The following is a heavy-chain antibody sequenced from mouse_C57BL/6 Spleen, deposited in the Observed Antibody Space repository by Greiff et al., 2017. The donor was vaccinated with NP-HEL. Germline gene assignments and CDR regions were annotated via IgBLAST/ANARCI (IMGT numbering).Heavy chain of an antibody. D-gene: IGHD1-1*01. CDR2: IDPNSGGT. CDR1: GYTFTSYW. CDR3: ALYYGSSRNAMDY. V-gene: IGHV1-72*01. J-gene: IGHJ4*01. Sequence: VQLQESGAELVKPGASVKLSCKASGYTFTSYWMHWVKQRPGRGLEWIGRIDPNSGGTKYNEKFKSKATLTVDKPSSTAYMQLSSLTSEDSAVYYCALYYGSSRNAMDYWGQGTSVTVSS.